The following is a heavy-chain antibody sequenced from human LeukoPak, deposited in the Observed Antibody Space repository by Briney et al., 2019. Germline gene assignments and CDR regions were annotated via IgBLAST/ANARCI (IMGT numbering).Heavy chain of an antibody. CDR1: GFTFSSYA. J-gene: IGHJ4*02. Sequence: GGSLRLSCAASGFTFSSYAMSWVREAPGKGLEWVSAISGSGTTTYYADSVKGRFTISRDNSENTLYLQMNSLRAEDTAVYYCAKIGKTPPGPYSSGWIDYWGQGTLVTVSS. CDR3: AKIGKTPPGPYSSGWIDY. V-gene: IGHV3-23*01. D-gene: IGHD6-19*01. CDR2: ISGSGTTT.